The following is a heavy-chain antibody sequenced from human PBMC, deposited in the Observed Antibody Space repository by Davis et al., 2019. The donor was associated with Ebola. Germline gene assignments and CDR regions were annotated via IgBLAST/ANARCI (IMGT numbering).Heavy chain of an antibody. Sequence: GESLKISCAASGFTFSSYSMNWVRQAPGKGLEWVSSISSSSSYIYYADSVKGRFTISRDNSKNTVYLQMNSLRAEDTAVYYCAKGDSNSPFFFWGQGTLVTVSS. V-gene: IGHV3-21*01. CDR1: GFTFSSYS. D-gene: IGHD6-6*01. CDR3: AKGDSNSPFFF. CDR2: ISSSSSYI. J-gene: IGHJ4*02.